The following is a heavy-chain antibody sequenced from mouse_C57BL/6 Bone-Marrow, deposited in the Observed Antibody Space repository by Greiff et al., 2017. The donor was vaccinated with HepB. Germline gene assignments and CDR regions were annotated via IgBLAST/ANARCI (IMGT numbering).Heavy chain of an antibody. Sequence: QVQLQQSGAELARPGASVKMSCKASGYTFTSYTMHWVKQRPGQGLEWIGYINPSSGYTKYNQKFKDKATLTADKSYSTAYMQLSSLTSEDSAVYYCARRGCYYGSSYWYFDVWGTGTTVTVSS. CDR3: ARRGCYYGSSYWYFDV. V-gene: IGHV1-4*01. CDR2: INPSSGYT. CDR1: GYTFTSYT. D-gene: IGHD1-1*01. J-gene: IGHJ1*03.